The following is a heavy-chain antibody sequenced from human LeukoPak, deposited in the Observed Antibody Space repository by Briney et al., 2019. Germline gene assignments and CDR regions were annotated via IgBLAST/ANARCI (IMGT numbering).Heavy chain of an antibody. CDR2: INPNSGGT. V-gene: IGHV1-2*02. CDR1: RYTFTAYY. CDR3: ARGSSWGSFDY. D-gene: IGHD6-13*01. J-gene: IGHJ4*02. Sequence: GASVKVSCKASRYTFTAYYIHWMRQAPGQGLEWMGWINPNSGGTNYAQKFQGRVTMTRDTSISTAYMELSRLRSDDTAVYYCARGSSWGSFDYWGQGTLVTVSS.